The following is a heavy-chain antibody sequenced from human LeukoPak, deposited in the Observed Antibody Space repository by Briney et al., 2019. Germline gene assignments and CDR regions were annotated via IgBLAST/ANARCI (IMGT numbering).Heavy chain of an antibody. D-gene: IGHD6-13*01. J-gene: IGHJ4*02. Sequence: PGRSLRLSCAASGFTFSSYAMHWIRQAPGKGLEWVAVISYDRSNKYYADSVKGRFTISRDNSKNTLYLQMNSLRAEDTAVYYCARDPAAAAHFDYWGQGTLVTVSS. CDR1: GFTFSSYA. V-gene: IGHV3-30-3*01. CDR2: ISYDRSNK. CDR3: ARDPAAAAHFDY.